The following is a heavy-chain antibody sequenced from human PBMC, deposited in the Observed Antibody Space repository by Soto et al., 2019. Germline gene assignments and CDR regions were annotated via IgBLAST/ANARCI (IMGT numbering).Heavy chain of an antibody. V-gene: IGHV3-53*01. CDR2: IYSGGNT. D-gene: IGHD5-18*01. J-gene: IGHJ6*02. CDR1: GFSVSSNY. Sequence: EVQLVESGGGLIQPGGFLRLSCAASGFSVSSNYMSWVRQAPGKGLEWVSVIYSGGNTHYADSVKGRFTISRDNSKNTLYLQMNSLRAEDTAVYYCARDSTWIPHYHYGMDVWGQGTTLTVSS. CDR3: ARDSTWIPHYHYGMDV.